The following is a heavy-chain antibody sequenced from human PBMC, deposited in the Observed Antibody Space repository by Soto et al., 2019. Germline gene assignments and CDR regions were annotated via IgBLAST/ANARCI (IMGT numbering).Heavy chain of an antibody. CDR1: GFMFSTTD. CDR3: VKNSGWFNS. J-gene: IGHJ5*01. V-gene: IGHV3-23*01. CDR2: IEGSGTIT. Sequence: LRLSCAASGFMFSTTDMSWVRQAPGKGLEWVTTIEGSGTITYYADSVRGRFTISRDNSKNTVYLQMDSLTADDTAVYYCVKNSGWFNSWGQGTPVTVSS. D-gene: IGHD3-10*01.